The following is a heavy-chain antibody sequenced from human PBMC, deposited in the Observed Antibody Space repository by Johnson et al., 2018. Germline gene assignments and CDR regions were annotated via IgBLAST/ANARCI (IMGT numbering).Heavy chain of an antibody. V-gene: IGHV1-46*01. D-gene: IGHD3-3*01. Sequence: QVQLVQSGAEVKKPGASVKVSCKASGYTFTDYYMHGVRQAPGQRLEWMGIINPSGGGTSYAQKFQGKFTMTRDRSTSNVYMKLSRLRSEDTAVYYCAREGFVEWPYDPYGMDVWGQGTTVTVSS. J-gene: IGHJ6*02. CDR2: INPSGGGT. CDR3: AREGFVEWPYDPYGMDV. CDR1: GYTFTDYY.